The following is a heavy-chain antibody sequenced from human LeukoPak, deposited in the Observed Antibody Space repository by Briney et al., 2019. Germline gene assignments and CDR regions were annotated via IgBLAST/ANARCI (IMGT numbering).Heavy chain of an antibody. CDR3: ARGGGGYDSYWFDP. V-gene: IGHV4-39*07. D-gene: IGHD5-12*01. CDR2: IYYGGTT. J-gene: IGHJ5*02. CDR1: GASISISSYY. Sequence: PSETLSLTCTVSGASISISSYYWGWIRQPPGKGLEWMGSIYYGGTTYYNPSLKSRVTISVDTSKNQFSLKLSSVTAADTAVYYWARGGGGYDSYWFDPWGQGTLVTVSS.